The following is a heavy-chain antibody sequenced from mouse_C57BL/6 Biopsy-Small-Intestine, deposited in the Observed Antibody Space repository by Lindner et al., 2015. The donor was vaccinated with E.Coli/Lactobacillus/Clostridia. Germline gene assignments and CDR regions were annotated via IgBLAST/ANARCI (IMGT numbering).Heavy chain of an antibody. D-gene: IGHD3-3*01. J-gene: IGHJ2*01. CDR1: GYAFSSSW. CDR2: IYPGDGDT. V-gene: IGHV1-82*01. CDR3: ARSVGTYFDY. Sequence: VQLQESGPELVKPGASVKIPCKASGYAFSSSWMNWVKQRPGKGLEWIGRIYPGDGDTNYNGKFKGKATLTADKSSSTAYMQLSSLTSEDSAVYFCARSVGTYFDYWGQGTTLTVSS.